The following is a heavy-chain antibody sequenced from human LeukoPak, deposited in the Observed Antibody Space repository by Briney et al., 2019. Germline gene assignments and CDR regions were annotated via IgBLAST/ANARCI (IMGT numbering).Heavy chain of an antibody. V-gene: IGHV1-69*05. D-gene: IGHD4-17*01. J-gene: IGHJ4*02. CDR3: ARRDFGVTTRIDYFDY. CDR2: IIPIFGTA. CDR1: GGTFISYA. Sequence: ASVKVSCKASGGTFISYAISWVRQAPGQGLEWMGGIIPIFGTANYAQKFQGRVTITTDESTSTAYMELSSLRSEDTAVYYCARRDFGVTTRIDYFDYWGQGTLVTVSS.